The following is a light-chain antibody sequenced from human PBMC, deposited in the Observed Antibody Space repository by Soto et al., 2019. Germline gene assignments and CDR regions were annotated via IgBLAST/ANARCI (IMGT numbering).Light chain of an antibody. V-gene: IGLV8-61*01. Sequence: QAVVTQEPSFSVSPGGTVTLTCGLGSGSVSTGYYPSWYQQTPGQAPRTLIYSTNTRSSGVPDRFSGSILGNKAALTITGAQADDESDYYCVLYMGNGISVFGGGTKLTVL. CDR3: VLYMGNGISV. J-gene: IGLJ2*01. CDR2: STN. CDR1: SGSVSTGYY.